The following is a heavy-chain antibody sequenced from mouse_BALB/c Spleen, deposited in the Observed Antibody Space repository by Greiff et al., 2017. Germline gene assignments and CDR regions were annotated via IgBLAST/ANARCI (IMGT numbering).Heavy chain of an antibody. CDR2: IWAGGST. Sequence: VKLVESGPGLVAPSQSLSITCTVSGFSLTSYGVHWVRQPPGKGLEWLGVIWAGGSTNYNSALMSRLSISKDNSKSQVFLKMNSLQTDDTAMYYCASYGTTGAYWGQGTLVTVSA. CDR1: GFSLTSYG. J-gene: IGHJ3*01. D-gene: IGHD1-1*02. CDR3: ASYGTTGAY. V-gene: IGHV2-9*02.